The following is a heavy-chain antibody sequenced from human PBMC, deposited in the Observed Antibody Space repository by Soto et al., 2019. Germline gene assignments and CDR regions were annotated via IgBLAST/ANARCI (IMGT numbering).Heavy chain of an antibody. Sequence: SEALSLTCTVAVGYISGFYWSRIRQPPGKGLEWIGYIYYSGSTNYNPSLKSRVTISVDTSKNQFSLKLSPVTAADTAVYYCARSYYYDSSGYPRGVLDPWGQGTLVTVSS. CDR1: VGYISGFY. V-gene: IGHV4-59*01. J-gene: IGHJ5*02. D-gene: IGHD3-22*01. CDR3: ARSYYYDSSGYPRGVLDP. CDR2: IYYSGST.